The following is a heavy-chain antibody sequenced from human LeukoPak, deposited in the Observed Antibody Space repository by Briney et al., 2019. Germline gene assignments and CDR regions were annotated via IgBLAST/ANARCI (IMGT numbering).Heavy chain of an antibody. J-gene: IGHJ4*02. CDR1: GYTFTSYG. V-gene: IGHV1-18*01. CDR2: ISAYNGNT. CDR3: ARDGPYCGGDCYSDY. D-gene: IGHD2-21*02. Sequence: ASVKVSCKASGYTFTSYGISWVRQAPGQGLEWMGWISAYNGNTNYAKKLQGRVTMTTDTSTSTAYMELRSLRSDDTAVYYCARDGPYCGGDCYSDYWGQGTLVTVSS.